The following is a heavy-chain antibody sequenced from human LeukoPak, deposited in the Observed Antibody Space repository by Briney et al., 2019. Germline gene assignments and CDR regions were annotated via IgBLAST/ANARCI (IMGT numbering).Heavy chain of an antibody. CDR3: AKGNVLRFLEWFI. Sequence: PGGSLRLSCAASGFTFSSYGMHWVRQAPGKGLEWVAFIRYDGNNKYYADSVKGRFTISRDNSKNTLYLQMNSLRAEDTAVYYCAKGNVLRFLEWFIWGQGTLVTVSS. J-gene: IGHJ4*02. CDR2: IRYDGNNK. CDR1: GFTFSSYG. D-gene: IGHD3-3*01. V-gene: IGHV3-30*02.